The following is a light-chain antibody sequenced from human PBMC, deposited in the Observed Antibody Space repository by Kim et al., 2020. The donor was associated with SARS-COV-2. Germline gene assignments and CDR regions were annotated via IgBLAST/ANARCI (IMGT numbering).Light chain of an antibody. J-gene: IGKJ4*01. Sequence: ASVGNGVTITCRGSQVSSNYLAWFQQKPGKVPKRLIYAATNSQSGVPSRFSGSGSGTEFTLTISSLQPEDFATYCWLQYSSYPLTFGGGTKVDIK. CDR1: QVSSNY. V-gene: IGKV1-17*03. CDR3: LQYSSYPLT. CDR2: AAT.